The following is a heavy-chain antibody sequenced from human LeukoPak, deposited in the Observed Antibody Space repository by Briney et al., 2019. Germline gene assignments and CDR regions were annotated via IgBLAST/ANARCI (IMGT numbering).Heavy chain of an antibody. CDR2: IYTSGST. Sequence: PSETLSLTCTVSGGSISSYYWSWIRQPAGKGLEWIGRIYTSGSTNYNPSLKSRVTMSVDTSKNQLSLKLSSVTAADTAVYYCARELVVATTAGYYYYYGMDVWGQGTTVTVSS. V-gene: IGHV4-4*07. D-gene: IGHD5-12*01. CDR3: ARELVVATTAGYYYYYGMDV. J-gene: IGHJ6*02. CDR1: GGSISSYY.